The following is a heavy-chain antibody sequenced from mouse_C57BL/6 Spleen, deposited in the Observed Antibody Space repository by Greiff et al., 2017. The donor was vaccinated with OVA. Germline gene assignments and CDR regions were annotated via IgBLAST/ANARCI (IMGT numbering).Heavy chain of an antibody. CDR2: INPNNGGT. V-gene: IGHV1-26*01. D-gene: IGHD2-2*01. CDR1: GYTFTDYY. CDR3: ATMVTTGLGY. Sequence: EVQLQQSGPELVKPGASVKISCKASGYTFTDYYMNWVKQSHGKSLEWIGDINPNNGGTSYNQKFKGKATLTVDKSSSTAYMELRSLTSEDSAVYYCATMVTTGLGYWGQGTTLTVSS. J-gene: IGHJ2*01.